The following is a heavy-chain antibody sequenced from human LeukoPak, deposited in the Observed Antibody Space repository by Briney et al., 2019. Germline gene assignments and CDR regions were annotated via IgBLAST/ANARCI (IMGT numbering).Heavy chain of an antibody. CDR2: ISSSSSTI. CDR3: ARDRDTIFGVVIPHNYYYMDV. V-gene: IGHV3-48*01. Sequence: GGSLRLSCAASGFTVSSNYMSWVRQAPGKGLEWVSYISSSSSTIYYADSVKGRFTISRDNAKNSLYLQMNSLRAEDTAVYYCARDRDTIFGVVIPHNYYYMDVWGKGTTVTVSS. J-gene: IGHJ6*03. CDR1: GFTVSSNY. D-gene: IGHD3-3*01.